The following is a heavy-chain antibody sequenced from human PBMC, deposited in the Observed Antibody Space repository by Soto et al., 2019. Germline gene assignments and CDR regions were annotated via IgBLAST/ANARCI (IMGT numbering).Heavy chain of an antibody. Sequence: ASVKVSCKASGYTFTDYAIHWVRRAPGQRLEWMGWINAGNGNTKYSQKFQGRVTFTRDTSASTAYMELSSLRSEDTAVYYCARGTGGWSSFDYWGQGALVTVSS. D-gene: IGHD6-19*01. J-gene: IGHJ4*02. CDR1: GYTFTDYA. CDR3: ARGTGGWSSFDY. V-gene: IGHV1-3*01. CDR2: INAGNGNT.